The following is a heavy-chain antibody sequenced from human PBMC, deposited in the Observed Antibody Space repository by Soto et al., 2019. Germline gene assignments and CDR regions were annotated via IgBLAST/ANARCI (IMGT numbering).Heavy chain of an antibody. CDR3: AKTGWYDVWSGQDY. V-gene: IGHV3-30*18. D-gene: IGHD6-19*01. J-gene: IGHJ4*02. CDR1: GFTFSSYG. CDR2: ISYDGSNK. Sequence: GGSLRLSCAASGFTFSSYGMHWVRQAPGKGLEWVAVISYDGSNKYYADSVKGRFTISRDNSKNTLYLQMNSLRAEDTAVYYCAKTGWYDVWSGQDYWGQGTLVTVSS.